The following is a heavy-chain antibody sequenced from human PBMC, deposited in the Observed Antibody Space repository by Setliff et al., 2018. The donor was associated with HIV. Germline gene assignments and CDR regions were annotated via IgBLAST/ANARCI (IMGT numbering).Heavy chain of an antibody. CDR2: IRSDGSNK. D-gene: IGHD5-18*01. V-gene: IGHV3-30*02. CDR3: AKLRGDTAMITPNY. CDR1: GFTFSSYG. Sequence: GGSLRLSCAASGFTFSSYGMHWVRQAPGKGLEWVAFIRSDGSNKYYTDSVKGRFTISRDNSKNTLYLQMNSLRAEDTAVYYCAKLRGDTAMITPNYWGQGTRVTVSS. J-gene: IGHJ4*02.